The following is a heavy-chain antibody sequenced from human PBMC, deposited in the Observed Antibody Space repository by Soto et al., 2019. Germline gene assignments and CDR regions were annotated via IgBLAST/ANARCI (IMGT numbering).Heavy chain of an antibody. CDR3: ARHLHSDSVHITPVSPDY. J-gene: IGHJ4*02. CDR1: GYSFRSYW. CDR2: LYPGDSNT. D-gene: IGHD4-4*01. V-gene: IGHV5-51*01. Sequence: GESLKISCKTSGYSFRSYWIGWVRQMPGKGLEWMGILYPGDSNTRYSPSFQGQVTISADKSISTAFLQWSSLKAADSAIYYCARHLHSDSVHITPVSPDYWGQGTLVTVSS.